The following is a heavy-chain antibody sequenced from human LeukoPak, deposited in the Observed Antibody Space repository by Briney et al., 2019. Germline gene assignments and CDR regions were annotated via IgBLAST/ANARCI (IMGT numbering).Heavy chain of an antibody. Sequence: GGSLRLSCATSGFTFDDYGMTWVRQAPGKGLEWVSNINWNGNNVDYADSVKGRFTISRDKAKNSLHLQMNSLRAEDTALYYCARVRKQYYYDDSHHRDASDIWGRGTVVIVSS. V-gene: IGHV3-20*04. CDR1: GFTFDDYG. J-gene: IGHJ3*02. D-gene: IGHD3-22*01. CDR3: ARVRKQYYYDDSHHRDASDI. CDR2: INWNGNNV.